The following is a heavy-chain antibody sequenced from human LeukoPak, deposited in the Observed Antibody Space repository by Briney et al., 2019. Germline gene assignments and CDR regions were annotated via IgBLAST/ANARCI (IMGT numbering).Heavy chain of an antibody. CDR3: ARGGGYSGSALDWFDP. D-gene: IGHD5-12*01. J-gene: IGHJ5*02. Sequence: GGSLRLSCAASRFIFSTYAMHWVRQAPGKGLQWVAVLSYDGTKKNYADSVKGRFTVARDNSKNTLYLQMNSLRAEDTAVYYCARGGGYSGSALDWFDPWGQGTLVTVSS. V-gene: IGHV3-30-3*01. CDR1: RFIFSTYA. CDR2: LSYDGTKK.